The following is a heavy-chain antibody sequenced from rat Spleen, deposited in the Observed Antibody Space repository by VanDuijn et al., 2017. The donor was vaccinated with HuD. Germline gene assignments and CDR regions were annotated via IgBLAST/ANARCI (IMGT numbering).Heavy chain of an antibody. CDR3: ATDYYSSYILWAY. V-gene: IGHV5-22*01. Sequence: EVQLVESGGGLVQPGRSLKLSCAASGFTFSDFYMAWVRQAPTTGLEWVASISYEGSGTYYGDSVKGRFTISRDNAKSTLYLQMDSLRSEDTATYYCATDYYSSYILWAYWGQGTLVTVSS. CDR2: ISYEGSGT. CDR1: GFTFSDFY. J-gene: IGHJ3*01. D-gene: IGHD1-2*01.